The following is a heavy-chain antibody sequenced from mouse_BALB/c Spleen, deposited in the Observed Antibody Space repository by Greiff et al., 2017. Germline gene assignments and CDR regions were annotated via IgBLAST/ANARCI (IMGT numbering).Heavy chain of an antibody. Sequence: QVQLKESGPGLVQPSQSLSITCTVSGFSLTSYGVHWVRQSPGKGLEWLGVIWSGGSTDYNAAFISRLSISKDNSKSQVFFKMNSLQANDTAIYYCARSRGAYYRYDDAMDYWGQGTSVTVSS. CDR1: GFSLTSYG. J-gene: IGHJ4*01. V-gene: IGHV2-2*02. D-gene: IGHD2-14*01. CDR3: ARSRGAYYRYDDAMDY. CDR2: IWSGGST.